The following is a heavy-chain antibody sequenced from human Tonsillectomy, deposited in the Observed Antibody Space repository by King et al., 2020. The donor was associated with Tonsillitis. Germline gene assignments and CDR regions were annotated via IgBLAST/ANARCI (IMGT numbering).Heavy chain of an antibody. V-gene: IGHV1-69*01. CDR2: IIPMSGTL. J-gene: IGHJ4*02. D-gene: IGHD5-18*01. CDR1: GGIFSTYV. Sequence: LVQSGAEVKKPGSSVKVSCKASGGIFSTYVFSWVRQAPGQGLEWMGGIIPMSGTLNYAQKFQGRVTITADESTSTAYMELSSLRSDDTAVYYCARGYSYGVDYWGQGTLVTVSS. CDR3: ARGYSYGVDY.